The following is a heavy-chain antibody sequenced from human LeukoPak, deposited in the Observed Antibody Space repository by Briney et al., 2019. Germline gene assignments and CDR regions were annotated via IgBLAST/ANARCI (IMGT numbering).Heavy chain of an antibody. CDR2: IIPIFGTA. Sequence: SVKVSCKASGGTFSSYAISWVRQAPGQGLEWMGGIIPIFGTANYAQKFQGRVTITADESTSTAYMELSSLRSEETAVYYSARDSGSSWYPVGFDYWGQGTLVTVSS. CDR3: ARDSGSSWYPVGFDY. J-gene: IGHJ4*02. V-gene: IGHV1-69*13. CDR1: GGTFSSYA. D-gene: IGHD6-13*01.